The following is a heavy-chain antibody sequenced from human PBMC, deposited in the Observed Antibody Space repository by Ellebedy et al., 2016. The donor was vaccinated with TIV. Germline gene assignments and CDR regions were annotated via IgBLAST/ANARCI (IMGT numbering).Heavy chain of an antibody. J-gene: IGHJ4*02. D-gene: IGHD1-26*01. V-gene: IGHV3-11*01. CDR1: GFTFSDYY. CDR3: ARDRGGSYSPVDY. CDR2: ISSSGSTI. Sequence: GESLKIPXAASGFTFSDYYMSWIRQAPGKGLEWVSYISSSGSTIYYADSVKGRFTISRDNAKNSLYLQMNSLRAEDTAVYYCARDRGGSYSPVDYWGQGTLVTVSS.